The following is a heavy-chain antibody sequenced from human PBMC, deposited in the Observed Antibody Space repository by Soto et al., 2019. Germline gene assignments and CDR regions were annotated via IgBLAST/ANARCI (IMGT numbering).Heavy chain of an antibody. CDR2: ISGSGGST. V-gene: IGHV3-23*01. CDR1: GFTFSSYA. Sequence: GGSLRLSCAASGFTFSSYAMSWVRQAPGKGLEWVSAISGSGGSTYYADSVKGRFTISRDNSKNTLYLQMNSLRAEDTAVYYCAKDLFRIFGVVIIGAFDIWGQGTRVTVSS. D-gene: IGHD3-3*01. CDR3: AKDLFRIFGVVIIGAFDI. J-gene: IGHJ3*02.